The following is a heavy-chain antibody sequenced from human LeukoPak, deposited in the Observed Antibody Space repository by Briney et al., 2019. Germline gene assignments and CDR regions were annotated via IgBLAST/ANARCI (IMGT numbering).Heavy chain of an antibody. J-gene: IGHJ4*02. Sequence: GGSLRLSCAASGFTFSSYAMHWVRRAPGKGLEWVAVISSDGNKKFYADSVKGRFTISRDNSKNTLYLQMNSLRAEDTAVYYCTRDNGGYWGQGTLVTVSS. V-gene: IGHV3-30-3*01. CDR1: GFTFSSYA. CDR3: TRDNGGY. CDR2: ISSDGNKK.